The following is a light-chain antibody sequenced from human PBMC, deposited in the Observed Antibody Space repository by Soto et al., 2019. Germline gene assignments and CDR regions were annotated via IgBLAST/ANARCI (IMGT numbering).Light chain of an antibody. V-gene: IGKV3-11*01. Sequence: IVLTQSPATLSLSPGERATLSCRASQSVSSYLAWYQQKPGQAPRLLIYDASDRSTGTPARFSGSGSGTDFTLTISSLETEDFAVYYCQQRSNWTFTFGGGTKVDIK. J-gene: IGKJ4*01. CDR1: QSVSSY. CDR2: DAS. CDR3: QQRSNWTFT.